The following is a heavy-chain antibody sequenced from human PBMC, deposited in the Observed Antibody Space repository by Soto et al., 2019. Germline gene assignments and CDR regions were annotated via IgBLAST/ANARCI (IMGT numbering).Heavy chain of an antibody. D-gene: IGHD2-2*01. CDR1: GFTFSSYS. Sequence: GGSLRLSCAASGFTFSSYSMNWVRQAPGKGLEWVSSISSISSYIYYADSVKGRFTISRDNAKNSLYLQMNSLRAEDTAVYYCATAPLGYCSSTSCYGPDEEFDYWGQGTLVTVSS. CDR3: ATAPLGYCSSTSCYGPDEEFDY. V-gene: IGHV3-21*01. J-gene: IGHJ4*02. CDR2: ISSISSYI.